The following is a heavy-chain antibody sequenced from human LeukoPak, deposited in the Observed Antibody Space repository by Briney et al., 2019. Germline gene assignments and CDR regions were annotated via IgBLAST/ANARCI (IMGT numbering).Heavy chain of an antibody. D-gene: IGHD2-21*02. V-gene: IGHV4-34*01. J-gene: IGHJ4*02. CDR1: GGSFSGYY. Sequence: SETLSLTCAVYGGSFSGYYWSWIRQPPGKGLEWIGEINHGGSTNYNPSLKSRVTISVDTSKNQFSLKLSSVTAADTAVYYCARLVCGGDCYSDYWGQGTLVTVSS. CDR2: INHGGST. CDR3: ARLVCGGDCYSDY.